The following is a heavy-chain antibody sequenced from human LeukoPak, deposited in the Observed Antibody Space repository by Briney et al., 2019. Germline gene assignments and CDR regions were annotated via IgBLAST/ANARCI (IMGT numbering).Heavy chain of an antibody. CDR1: GGSISSGDYY. J-gene: IGHJ4*02. D-gene: IGHD3-22*01. CDR3: ARDYYDSSGYYDY. Sequence: SETLSLTCTVSGGSISSGDYYWSWIRQPPGQDLEWIGYIYYSGSTYYNPSLKSRVTISVDTSKNQFSLKLSSVTAADTAVYYCARDYYDSSGYYDYWGQGTLVTVSS. V-gene: IGHV4-30-4*08. CDR2: IYYSGST.